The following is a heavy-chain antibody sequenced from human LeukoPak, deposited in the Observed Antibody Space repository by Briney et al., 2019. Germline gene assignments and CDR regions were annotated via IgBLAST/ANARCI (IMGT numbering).Heavy chain of an antibody. J-gene: IGHJ4*02. V-gene: IGHV3-30-3*01. CDR3: AKAGWGPGGGFLEWLNYDY. CDR2: ISYDGSNK. D-gene: IGHD3-3*01. Sequence: GRSLRLSCAASGFTFSSYAMHWVRQAPGKGLEWVAVISYDGSNKYYADSVKGRFTISRDNSKNTLYLQMNSLRAEDTAVYYCAKAGWGPGGGFLEWLNYDYWGQGTLVTVSS. CDR1: GFTFSSYA.